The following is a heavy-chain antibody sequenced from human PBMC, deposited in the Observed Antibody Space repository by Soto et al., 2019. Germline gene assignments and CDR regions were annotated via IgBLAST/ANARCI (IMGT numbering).Heavy chain of an antibody. J-gene: IGHJ4*02. CDR3: ARDPRYCSDGICYPFCDY. Sequence: EVQLVESGGGLVQPGGSLRLSCAASGFTFSAYWMSWVRQAPGKGLEWVAYIKEDGSERYSVYSVKGRFTISRDNARNSLYLQMNSLRAEDTAVYYCARDPRYCSDGICYPFCDYWGQGTRVTVSS. V-gene: IGHV3-7*01. CDR1: GFTFSAYW. D-gene: IGHD2-15*01. CDR2: IKEDGSER.